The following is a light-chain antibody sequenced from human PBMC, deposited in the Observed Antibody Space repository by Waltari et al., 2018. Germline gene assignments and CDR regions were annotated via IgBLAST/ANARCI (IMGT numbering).Light chain of an antibody. CDR2: QDN. V-gene: IGLV3-1*01. Sequence: SYELTQPPSVSVSPGQTASITCFGDKLGDKDASWYQQRPVQSPVLVIYQDNKRPSGIPERVSGSNSGNTATLTINGTQAMDEADYYCQAWDSSTVVFGGGTKLTVL. CDR3: QAWDSSTVV. CDR1: KLGDKD. J-gene: IGLJ2*01.